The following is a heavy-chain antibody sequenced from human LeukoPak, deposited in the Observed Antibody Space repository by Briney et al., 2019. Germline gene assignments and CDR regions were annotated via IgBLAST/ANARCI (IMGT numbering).Heavy chain of an antibody. V-gene: IGHV4-59*01. D-gene: IGHD3-9*01. CDR2: IYYSGST. CDR3: AGYYNWLSLMDV. J-gene: IGHJ6*02. CDR1: GGSISSYY. Sequence: SETLSLTCTVSGGSISSYYWSWIRQPPGKGLEWIGYIYYSGSTNYNPSLKSRVTISVDTSKNQFSLKLSSVTAADTAVYYCAGYYNWLSLMDVWGQGTTVTVSS.